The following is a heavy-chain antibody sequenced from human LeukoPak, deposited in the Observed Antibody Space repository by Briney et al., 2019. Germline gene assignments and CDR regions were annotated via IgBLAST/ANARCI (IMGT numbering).Heavy chain of an antibody. Sequence: ASVKVSCKASGYTFTSYGISWARQAPGQGLEWMGWISAYNGNTNYAQKLQGRVTMTRDMSTSTVYMELSSLRSEDTAVYYCARSTVTYYFDYWGQGTLVTVSS. J-gene: IGHJ4*02. D-gene: IGHD4-17*01. V-gene: IGHV1-18*01. CDR3: ARSTVTYYFDY. CDR2: ISAYNGNT. CDR1: GYTFTSYG.